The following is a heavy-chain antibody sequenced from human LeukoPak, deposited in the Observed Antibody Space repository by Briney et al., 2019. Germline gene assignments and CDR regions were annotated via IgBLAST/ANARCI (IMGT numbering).Heavy chain of an antibody. J-gene: IGHJ5*02. CDR2: IYPGDSDT. V-gene: IGHV5-51*01. D-gene: IGHD4-17*01. Sequence: GASVKVSCKASGYTFTSYGISWVRQMPGRGLEWMGIIYPGDSDTRYSPSFQGQVTISADKSISTAYLQWSSLKASDTAMYYCARTHGLDWFDLWGQGTLVTVSS. CDR1: GYTFTSYG. CDR3: ARTHGLDWFDL.